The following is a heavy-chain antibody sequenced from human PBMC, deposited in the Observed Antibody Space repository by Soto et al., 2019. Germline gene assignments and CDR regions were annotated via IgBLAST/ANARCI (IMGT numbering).Heavy chain of an antibody. CDR2: INPNNGGT. CDR1: GYSFTGNS. D-gene: IGHD3-16*01. Sequence: QVHLVQSGAEVKKPGASVKVSCKASGYSFTGNSMHWVRQAHGQGLEWMGWINPNNGGTNYAQKFQGRVTMTRDTSISTAYMDLSRLRSDDTAVNYCAMQRGGVVYWGQGTLFTVSS. CDR3: AMQRGGVVY. V-gene: IGHV1-2*02. J-gene: IGHJ4*02.